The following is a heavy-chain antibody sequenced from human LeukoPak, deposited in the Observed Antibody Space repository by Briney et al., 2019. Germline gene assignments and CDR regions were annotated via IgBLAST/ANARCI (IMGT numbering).Heavy chain of an antibody. J-gene: IGHJ4*02. CDR2: IDPSDSYT. CDR3: ARYYAAAGSLRFFDY. Sequence: GESLQISCKGSGYSLTTYWITWVRQMPGKGLEWMGRIDPSDSYTNYSPSFQGHVTMSADKSFNTAYLQWSSLKASDTAMYYCARYYAAAGSLRFFDYWGQGTLVIVSS. D-gene: IGHD6-13*01. CDR1: GYSLTTYW. V-gene: IGHV5-10-1*01.